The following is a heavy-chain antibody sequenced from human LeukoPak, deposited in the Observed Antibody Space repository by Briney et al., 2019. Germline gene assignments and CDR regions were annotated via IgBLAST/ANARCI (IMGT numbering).Heavy chain of an antibody. CDR1: GFTFSSYA. J-gene: IGHJ4*02. V-gene: IGHV3-23*01. D-gene: IGHD1-26*01. CDR2: VSGSGGST. CDR3: AKDVRSGSSYFDY. Sequence: PGGSLRLSCAASGFTFSSYAMGWVRQAPGKGLEWVSAVSGSGGSTYYADSVKGRFTISRDNSKNTLYLQMNSLRAEDTAVYYCAKDVRSGSSYFDYWGQGTLVTVSS.